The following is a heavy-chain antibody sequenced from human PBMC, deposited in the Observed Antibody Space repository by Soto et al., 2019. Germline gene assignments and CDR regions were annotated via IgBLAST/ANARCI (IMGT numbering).Heavy chain of an antibody. Sequence: EVQLLQSGGGLVQPGGSLRLSCAASGFTFSSYAISRFRQAPGKGLEWVSAISNSGGNTYYADSVMGRFTISRDNSKNTLFLQMNSLTAEDTAIYYCAKDWGRPLDYWGQGTLVTVSS. CDR2: ISNSGGNT. CDR3: AKDWGRPLDY. CDR1: GFTFSSYA. D-gene: IGHD3-16*01. J-gene: IGHJ4*02. V-gene: IGHV3-23*01.